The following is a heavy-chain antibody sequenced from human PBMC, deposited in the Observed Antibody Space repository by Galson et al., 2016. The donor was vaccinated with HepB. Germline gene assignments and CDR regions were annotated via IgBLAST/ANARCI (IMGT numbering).Heavy chain of an antibody. CDR2: INPNSGDT. D-gene: IGHD3-10*01. CDR1: GYTFTGYY. Sequence: SVKVSCKASGYTFTGYYMNWVRQAPGQGLEWMGRINPNSGDTDYAQTFQGRVTMTRDTSINTVYMELNRLRSDDTAVYYCARFDVYGSGSPRDDYWGQGTLVTVSS. CDR3: ARFDVYGSGSPRDDY. V-gene: IGHV1-2*06. J-gene: IGHJ4*02.